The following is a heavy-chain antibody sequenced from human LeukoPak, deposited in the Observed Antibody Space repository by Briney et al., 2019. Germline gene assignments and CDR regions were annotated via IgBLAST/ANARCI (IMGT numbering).Heavy chain of an antibody. J-gene: IGHJ4*02. CDR1: GFTFSNYE. Sequence: GGSLRLSCAASGFTFSNYEMNWVRQAPGKGLEWVSYISDSGSSIYCADSVKGRFTISRDNAKNSLYLQMNSLRAEDTAVYYCASVTIVGPTADYWGQGTLVTVSS. D-gene: IGHD1-26*01. V-gene: IGHV3-48*03. CDR2: ISDSGSSI. CDR3: ASVTIVGPTADY.